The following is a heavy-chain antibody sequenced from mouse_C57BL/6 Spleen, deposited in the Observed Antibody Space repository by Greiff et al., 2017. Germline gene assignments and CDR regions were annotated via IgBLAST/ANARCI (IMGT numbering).Heavy chain of an antibody. CDR1: GFNIKDYY. D-gene: IGHD2-5*01. CDR2: IDPEAGET. Sequence: VQLKESGAELVKPGASVKLSCTASGFNIKDYYMHWVKRRTEQGLEWIGRIDPEAGETKYAPKFQGKATITADTSSKTAYLQLSSLISEDTAVYYCAGDSKGYYFDYWGQGTTLTVSS. CDR3: AGDSKGYYFDY. V-gene: IGHV14-2*01. J-gene: IGHJ2*01.